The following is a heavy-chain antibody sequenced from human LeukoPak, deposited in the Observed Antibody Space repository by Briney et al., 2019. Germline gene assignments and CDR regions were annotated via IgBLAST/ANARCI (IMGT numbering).Heavy chain of an antibody. CDR2: IIPIFGTA. CDR3: ATSHDYSNHPLFTAPYSHYTDV. J-gene: IGHJ6*03. CDR1: GGTFSSYA. Sequence: ASVKVSCKASGGTFSSYAISWVRQAPGQGLEWMGGIIPIFGTANYAQKFQGRVTITTDESTSTAYMELSSLRSEDTAVYYCATSHDYSNHPLFTAPYSHYTDVWGKGTTVTVSS. V-gene: IGHV1-69*05. D-gene: IGHD4-11*01.